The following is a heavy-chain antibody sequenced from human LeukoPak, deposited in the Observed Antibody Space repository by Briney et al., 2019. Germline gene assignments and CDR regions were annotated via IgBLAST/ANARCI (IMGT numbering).Heavy chain of an antibody. CDR3: AKDTGTTVTTGAFEI. CDR1: GFTFDDYA. V-gene: IGHV3-9*01. J-gene: IGHJ3*02. CDR2: ISWNSGSI. Sequence: GGSLSLSCAASGFTFDDYAMHWVRQATGKGLEWVSGISWNSGSIGYADSVKGRFTISRDNAKNSLYLQMNSLRAEDTALYYCAKDTGTTVTTGAFEIWGQGTMVTVSS. D-gene: IGHD4-17*01.